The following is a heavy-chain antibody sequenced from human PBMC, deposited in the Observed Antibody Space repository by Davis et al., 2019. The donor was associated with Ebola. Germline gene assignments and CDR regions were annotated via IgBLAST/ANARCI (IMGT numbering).Heavy chain of an antibody. CDR1: GYTFTSYA. V-gene: IGHV1-3*01. J-gene: IGHJ4*02. CDR3: ARETDSSGYYNLDY. CDR2: INAGNGNT. Sequence: ASVKVSCKASGYTFTSYAMHWVRQAPGQRLEWMGWINAGNGNTKYSQKFQGRVTITRDTSASTAYMELRSLRSDDTAVYYCARETDSSGYYNLDYWGQGTLVTVSS. D-gene: IGHD3-22*01.